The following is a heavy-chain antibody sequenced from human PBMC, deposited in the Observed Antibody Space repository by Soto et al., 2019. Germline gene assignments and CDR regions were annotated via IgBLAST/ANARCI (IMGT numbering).Heavy chain of an antibody. D-gene: IGHD3-22*01. Sequence: GGSLRLSCAASGFTFSSYAMHWVRQAPGKGLEWVAVISYDGSNKYYADSVKGRFTISRDNSKNTLYLQMNSLRAEDTAVYYCARAQLTYYYDSSKDYWGQGTLVTVSS. CDR2: ISYDGSNK. CDR1: GFTFSSYA. V-gene: IGHV3-30-3*01. J-gene: IGHJ4*02. CDR3: ARAQLTYYYDSSKDY.